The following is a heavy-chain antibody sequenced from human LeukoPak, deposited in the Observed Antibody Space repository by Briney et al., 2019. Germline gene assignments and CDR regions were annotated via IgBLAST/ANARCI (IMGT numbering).Heavy chain of an antibody. CDR2: IYHSGST. Sequence: SETLSLTCAVSGGSISSGGYSWSWIRQPPGKGLEWIGYIYHSGSTYYNPSLKSRVTISVDTSKNQFSLKLSSVTAADTAVYYCARGLYLSLTDAFDIWGQGTMVTVSS. V-gene: IGHV4-30-2*01. D-gene: IGHD2/OR15-2a*01. CDR3: ARGLYLSLTDAFDI. J-gene: IGHJ3*02. CDR1: GGSISSGGYS.